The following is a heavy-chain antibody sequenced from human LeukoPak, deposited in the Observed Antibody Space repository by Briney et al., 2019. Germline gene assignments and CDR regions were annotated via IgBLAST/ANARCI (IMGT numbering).Heavy chain of an antibody. D-gene: IGHD2-15*01. J-gene: IGHJ4*02. CDR2: INPNSGGT. V-gene: IGHV1-2*02. CDR1: GYTFTGYY. Sequence: GASVKVSCKASGYTFTGYYVHWVRQAPGQGLEWMGWINPNSGGTNYAQKFQGRVTMTRDTSISTAYMDLSRLKSDDTAFYYCARGARLVVGATPGYFDYWGQGTLVTVSS. CDR3: ARGARLVVGATPGYFDY.